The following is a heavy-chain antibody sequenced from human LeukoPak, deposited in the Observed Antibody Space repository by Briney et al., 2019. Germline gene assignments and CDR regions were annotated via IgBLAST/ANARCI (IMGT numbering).Heavy chain of an antibody. Sequence: GGSLKLSCAASGFTFSGSIIHWVRQASGKGLEWVGRMRSKANSYATAYAASVIGRFTISRDDSKNTAYLQMNSLKTEDTAVYYCTRLGEYTSSWDDYWGQGTLVTVSS. D-gene: IGHD6-13*01. CDR3: TRLGEYTSSWDDY. CDR2: MRSKANSYAT. V-gene: IGHV3-73*01. CDR1: GFTFSGSI. J-gene: IGHJ4*02.